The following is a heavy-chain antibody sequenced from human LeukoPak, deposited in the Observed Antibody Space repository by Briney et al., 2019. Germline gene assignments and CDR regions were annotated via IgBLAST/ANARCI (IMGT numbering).Heavy chain of an antibody. J-gene: IGHJ5*02. D-gene: IGHD3-22*01. CDR3: ARQYYYDSSGDPNNWFDP. V-gene: IGHV4-39*01. Sequence: SETLSLTCTVSSGSISTSNYYWGWVRQPPGKALEWIGNIFYSGSTYYSPSLKSRVTISLDTSRNQFSLKLSSVTAADTAVYYCARQYYYDSSGDPNNWFDPWGQGTLVTVSS. CDR2: IFYSGST. CDR1: SGSISTSNYY.